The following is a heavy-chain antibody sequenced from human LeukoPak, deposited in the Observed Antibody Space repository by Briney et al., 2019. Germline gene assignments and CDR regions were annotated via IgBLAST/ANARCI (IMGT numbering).Heavy chain of an antibody. D-gene: IGHD3-10*01. J-gene: IGHJ5*02. Sequence: GGSLRLSCAASGFIFSTYSMNWVRQAPGKGLEWVSSISSSDSYIFYADSVKGRFTVSRDNAKNSLHLQMNSLRAEDTAVYYCARGKYGSGSYSWFDPWGQGTLVTVSS. CDR3: ARGKYGSGSYSWFDP. V-gene: IGHV3-21*06. CDR1: GFIFSTYS. CDR2: ISSSDSYI.